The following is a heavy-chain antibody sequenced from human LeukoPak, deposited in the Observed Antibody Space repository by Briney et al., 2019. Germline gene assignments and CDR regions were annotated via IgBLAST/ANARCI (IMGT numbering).Heavy chain of an antibody. V-gene: IGHV3-23*01. J-gene: IGHJ3*02. CDR1: GFTFSTFA. Sequence: GGSLILSCAASGFTFSTFAMSWVRQAPGKGLEWVSIISASGGSTYYADSVKGRFTISRDNSKNTLYLQMNSLRAEDTAVYYCASRQYDILTGYDGALDIWGQGTVVTVSS. D-gene: IGHD3-9*01. CDR3: ASRQYDILTGYDGALDI. CDR2: ISASGGST.